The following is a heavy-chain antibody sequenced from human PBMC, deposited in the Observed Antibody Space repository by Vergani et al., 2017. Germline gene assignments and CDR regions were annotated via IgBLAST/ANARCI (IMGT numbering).Heavy chain of an antibody. Sequence: QVQLHQSGPGLVKPSQTLSLTCAISGDRVSNKSAGWNWIRQSPSRGIEWLGRTYFMSKWYNDYAASVKSRMTINSDTSKNLFSLQLQSVTPEDTAVDYCAREDISLTVEGANYMDIWGKGTTVTVSS. V-gene: IGHV6-1*01. CDR1: GDRVSNKSAG. D-gene: IGHD3-22*01. CDR3: AREDISLTVEGANYMDI. J-gene: IGHJ6*03. CDR2: TYFMSKWYN.